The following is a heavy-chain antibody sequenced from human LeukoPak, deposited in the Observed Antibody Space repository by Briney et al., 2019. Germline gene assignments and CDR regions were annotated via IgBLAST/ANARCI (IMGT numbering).Heavy chain of an antibody. CDR2: IYYSGST. CDR1: GGSISSYY. D-gene: IGHD3-10*01. Sequence: SETLSLTCTVSGGSISSYYWSWVRQPPGKGLEWIGYIYYSGSTNYNPSLKSRVTISVDTSKNQFSLKLSSVTAAETAVFYCARQNYYYGSGSNYYFDYWGQGTLVTISS. V-gene: IGHV4-59*08. J-gene: IGHJ4*02. CDR3: ARQNYYYGSGSNYYFDY.